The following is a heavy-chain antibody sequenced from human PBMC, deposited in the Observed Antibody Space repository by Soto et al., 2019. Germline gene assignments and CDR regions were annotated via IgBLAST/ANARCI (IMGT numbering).Heavy chain of an antibody. Sequence: ASLKVSCKASGYAFTSYYMHWVRQAPGQGLEWMGIINPSGGSTSYAQKFQGRVTMTRDTSTSTVYMELRSLRSEDTAVYYCARGYCNGGSCYHFDYWGQGTLVAVSS. CDR2: INPSGGST. V-gene: IGHV1-46*01. D-gene: IGHD2-15*01. CDR1: GYAFTSYY. J-gene: IGHJ4*02. CDR3: ARGYCNGGSCYHFDY.